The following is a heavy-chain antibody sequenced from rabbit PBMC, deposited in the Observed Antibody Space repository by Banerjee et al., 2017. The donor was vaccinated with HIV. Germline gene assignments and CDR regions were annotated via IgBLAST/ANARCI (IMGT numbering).Heavy chain of an antibody. CDR2: IYADGSGYT. CDR3: ARSYAGYAGDAYGPYTRLDL. J-gene: IGHJ3*01. Sequence: QEQLEESGGGLVKPGGTLTLTCKASGIDFSSYYYMCWVRQAPGKGLEWIACIYADGSGYTYYASWVNGRFSISRSTSLNTVTLQMTSLTAADTATYFCARSYAGYAGDAYGPYTRLDLWGQGTLVTVS. V-gene: IGHV1S43*01. CDR1: GIDFSSYYY. D-gene: IGHD6-1*01.